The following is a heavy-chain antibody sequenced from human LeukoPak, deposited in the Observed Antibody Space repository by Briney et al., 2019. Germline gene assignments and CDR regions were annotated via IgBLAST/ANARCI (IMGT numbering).Heavy chain of an antibody. D-gene: IGHD2-2*01. J-gene: IGHJ4*02. CDR2: ISYDGSNK. CDR3: AKDPCTSCYRGHFDY. V-gene: IGHV3-30-3*01. CDR1: GFTFSSYA. Sequence: GGSLRLSCAASGFTFSSYAMHWVRQAPGKGLEWVAVISYDGSNKYYADSVKGRFTISRDNSKNTLYLQMNSLRAEDTAVYYCAKDPCTSCYRGHFDYWGQGTLVTVSS.